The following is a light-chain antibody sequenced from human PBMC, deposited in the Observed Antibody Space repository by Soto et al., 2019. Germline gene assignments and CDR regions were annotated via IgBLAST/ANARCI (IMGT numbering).Light chain of an antibody. CDR1: QSVSIH. CDR2: GAT. CDR3: QQYDNWPRT. J-gene: IGKJ4*02. Sequence: EIVMTQSPSSLSVSPGERATLSCRASQSVSIHLAWYQQKPGQAPRLLIHGATTMATGIPARFSGSGSGTEFTLTISSLQSEDFAVYYCQQYDNWPRTFGGGTKVDIK. V-gene: IGKV3-15*01.